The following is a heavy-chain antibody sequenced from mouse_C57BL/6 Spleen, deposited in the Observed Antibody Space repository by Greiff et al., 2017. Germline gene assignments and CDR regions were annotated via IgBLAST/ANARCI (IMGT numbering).Heavy chain of an antibody. CDR2: IYPGDGDT. D-gene: IGHD4-1*02. V-gene: IGHV1-82*01. J-gene: IGHJ1*03. CDR1: GYAFSSSW. Sequence: VQLQESGPELVKPGASVKISCKASGYAFSSSWMNWVKQRPGKGLEWIGRIYPGDGDTNYNGKFKGKATLTADKSSSTAYMQLSSLTSEDSAVYFCAINWDEGYFDVWGTGTTVTVSS. CDR3: AINWDEGYFDV.